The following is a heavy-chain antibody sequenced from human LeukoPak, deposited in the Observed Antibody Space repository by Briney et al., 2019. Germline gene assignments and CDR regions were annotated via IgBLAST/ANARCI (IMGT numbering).Heavy chain of an antibody. CDR1: GYTFTGYY. V-gene: IGHV1-2*02. Sequence: ASVKVSCKASGYTFTGYYMHWVRQAPGQGLEWMGWINPNSGGTNYAQKFQGRVTMTRDTSISTAYMELSRLRSDGTAVYYCARGNYDFWSGYPFDYWGQGTLVTVSS. J-gene: IGHJ4*02. CDR3: ARGNYDFWSGYPFDY. CDR2: INPNSGGT. D-gene: IGHD3-3*01.